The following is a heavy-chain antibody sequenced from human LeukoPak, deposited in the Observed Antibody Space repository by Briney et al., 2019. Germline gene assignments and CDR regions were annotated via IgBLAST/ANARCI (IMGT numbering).Heavy chain of an antibody. CDR2: INHSGST. J-gene: IGHJ4*02. V-gene: IGHV4-34*01. CDR1: GGSFSGYY. Sequence: SETLSLTCAVYGGSFSGYYWSWIRQPPGKGLEWIGEINHSGSTNYNPSLKSRVTISVDTSKNQFSLKLSSVTAADTAVYYCARLGPYGYWGQGTLVTVSS. CDR3: ARLGPYGY. D-gene: IGHD4-17*01.